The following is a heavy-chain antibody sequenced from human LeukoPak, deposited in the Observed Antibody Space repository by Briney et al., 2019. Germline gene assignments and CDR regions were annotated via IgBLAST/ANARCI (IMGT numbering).Heavy chain of an antibody. J-gene: IGHJ4*02. V-gene: IGHV3-23*01. CDR2: ISGSGDNT. D-gene: IGHD6-19*01. Sequence: SGGSLRLSCAASGFTVSSNYMSWVRQAPGKGLEWVSSISGSGDNTYYAESVKGRFTISRDNSKNTLFLQMNSLRAEDTAVFYCAKRSGYTTGWFFDFWGQGTLVTVSS. CDR1: GFTVSSNY. CDR3: AKRSGYTTGWFFDF.